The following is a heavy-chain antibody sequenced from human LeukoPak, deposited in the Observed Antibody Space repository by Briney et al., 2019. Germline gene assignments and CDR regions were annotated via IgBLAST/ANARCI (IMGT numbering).Heavy chain of an antibody. D-gene: IGHD3-22*01. J-gene: IGHJ4*02. Sequence: KAGGSLRLSCAASGFTFSSYGMHWVRQAPGKGLDWVAFIHHDGSNKYYADSVKGRFTISRDNSKNTLYLQMNSLRAEDTAVYYCAKGGGDYYDSSGYYWGQGTLVTVSS. V-gene: IGHV3-30*02. CDR1: GFTFSSYG. CDR3: AKGGGDYYDSSGYY. CDR2: IHHDGSNK.